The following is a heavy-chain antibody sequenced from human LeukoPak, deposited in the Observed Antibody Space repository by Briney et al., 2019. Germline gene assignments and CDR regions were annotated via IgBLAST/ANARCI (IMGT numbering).Heavy chain of an antibody. V-gene: IGHV3-53*01. D-gene: IGHD4-23*01. Sequence: GGSVRLSCAAPGFTVRSNYMSWVRQAPGKGLEWGSVIYSGGITYYADFVKGRFNITRDNHQNSLYLQKHSLRVEDTAVYYCETRLYGGNLDYWGEEAMDTVSS. CDR1: GFTVRSNY. J-gene: IGHJ4*02. CDR2: IYSGGIT. CDR3: ETRLYGGNLDY.